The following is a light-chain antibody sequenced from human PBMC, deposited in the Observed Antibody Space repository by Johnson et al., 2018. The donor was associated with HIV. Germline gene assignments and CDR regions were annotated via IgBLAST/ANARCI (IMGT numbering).Light chain of an antibody. J-gene: IGLJ1*01. Sequence: QSVLTQPPSMSAAPGQKVTISCSGSSSNIGNNYVSWYQQFPGTAPKLLIYENNKRPSGIPDRFSGSKSGTSATLGITGLQTGDEADYYCGTWDSSLSAFNYVFGTGTKVTVL. CDR1: SSNIGNNY. CDR3: GTWDSSLSAFNYV. CDR2: ENN. V-gene: IGLV1-51*02.